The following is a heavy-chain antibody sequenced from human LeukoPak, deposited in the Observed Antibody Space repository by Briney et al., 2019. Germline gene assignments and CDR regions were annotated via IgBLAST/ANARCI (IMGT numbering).Heavy chain of an antibody. CDR2: INPGGDST. D-gene: IGHD3-10*01. Sequence: ASVKVSCKASGYTFTNYYIHWVRQAPGQGLEWMGLINPGGDSTDYAQNFQGRVTMTRDTSTSTVYMGLSSLRSEDMAVYYCARDFGLAFDIWGQGTMVTVSS. CDR1: GYTFTNYY. V-gene: IGHV1-46*01. CDR3: ARDFGLAFDI. J-gene: IGHJ3*02.